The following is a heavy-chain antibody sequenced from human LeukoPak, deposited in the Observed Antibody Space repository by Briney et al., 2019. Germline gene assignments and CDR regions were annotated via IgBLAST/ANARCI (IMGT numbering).Heavy chain of an antibody. CDR3: ARHETVYSNFDY. CDR2: IYSSGST. J-gene: IGHJ4*02. Sequence: SETLSLTCTVSGGSISSYYWSWIRQPPGKGLEWIGYIYSSGSTNSNPSLKSRVTISVDTSKNQFSLKLSSVTAADTAVYFCARHETVYSNFDYWGQGTLVTVSS. D-gene: IGHD4-11*01. CDR1: GGSISSYY. V-gene: IGHV4-59*08.